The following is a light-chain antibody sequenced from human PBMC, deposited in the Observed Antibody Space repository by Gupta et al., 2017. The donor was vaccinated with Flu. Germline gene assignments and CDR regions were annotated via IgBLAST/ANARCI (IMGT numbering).Light chain of an antibody. CDR1: QSISSY. J-gene: IGKJ1*01. CDR3: QQSDSNPWT. CDR2: AAS. Sequence: DIQLTHSPSSLSASVGDRVTITCRASQSISSYLNWYQQKPGKAPKLLIYAASSLQSGVPSRFSGSGSGTDFTLTISRLQPEDFATYYCQQSDSNPWTFGQGTKVEIK. V-gene: IGKV1-39*01.